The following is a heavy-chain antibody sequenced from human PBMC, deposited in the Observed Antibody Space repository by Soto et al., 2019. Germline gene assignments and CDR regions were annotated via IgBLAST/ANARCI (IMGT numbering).Heavy chain of an antibody. J-gene: IGHJ4*02. Sequence: EVQLVESWGGLVQPGGSLRLSCAVSGFSFGTYWMSWVRQAPGKGLEWLASIKEDGSERYYQDSVKGRFTISRDNAKDSLSLQMNSLRGEETAFYYCARDVGPVTIFGEALSGYFDFWGQGTLVTVS. CDR1: GFSFGTYW. CDR3: ARDVGPVTIFGEALSGYFDF. D-gene: IGHD3-3*01. V-gene: IGHV3-7*03. CDR2: IKEDGSER.